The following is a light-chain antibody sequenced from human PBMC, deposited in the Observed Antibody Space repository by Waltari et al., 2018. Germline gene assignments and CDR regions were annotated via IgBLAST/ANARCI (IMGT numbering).Light chain of an antibody. J-gene: IGKJ5*01. CDR3: QQYDKWPIT. V-gene: IGKV3-15*01. CDR2: GPS. CDR1: ESVPTN. Sequence: EIVMTQSPATLSVSPGERVTLSCRASESVPTNIAWYQQKPGQAPRLLISGPSIRAPGIPARFSGGGSGTEFSLTISSLHSEDSAVYYCQQYDKWPITFGQGTRLEIK.